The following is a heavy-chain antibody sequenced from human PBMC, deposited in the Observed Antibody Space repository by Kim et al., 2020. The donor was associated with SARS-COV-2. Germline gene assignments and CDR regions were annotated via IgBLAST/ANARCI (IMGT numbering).Heavy chain of an antibody. CDR3: AREAVAGSFDY. Sequence: NKSDPQKFQARVSITRDTSATTAYLELSGLRSEDTAVYYCAREAVAGSFDYWGQGTLVTVSS. CDR2: NK. V-gene: IGHV1-3*01. D-gene: IGHD6-19*01. J-gene: IGHJ4*02.